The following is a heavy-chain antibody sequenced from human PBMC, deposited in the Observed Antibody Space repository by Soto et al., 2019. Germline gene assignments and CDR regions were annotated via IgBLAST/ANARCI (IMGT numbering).Heavy chain of an antibody. V-gene: IGHV4-4*07. Sequence: QVQLQESGPGLVKPSETLSLICTVSGGSMRTYYWSWIRQPAGKGLEWIGRIYSSGSVTYNPSFESRVTMSVDTSKNQVSLKLRSVIAADTAVYHCARDFGANWFDPWGQGTLVTVSS. CDR2: IYSSGSV. CDR1: GGSMRTYY. D-gene: IGHD3-10*01. CDR3: ARDFGANWFDP. J-gene: IGHJ5*02.